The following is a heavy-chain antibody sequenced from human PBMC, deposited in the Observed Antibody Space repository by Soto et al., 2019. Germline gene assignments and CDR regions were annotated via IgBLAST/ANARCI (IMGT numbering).Heavy chain of an antibody. CDR3: AHKGTEDWPLDY. D-gene: IGHD3-9*01. CDR1: GFSLSTSGVG. J-gene: IGHJ4*02. CDR2: IYWDDSK. V-gene: IGHV2-5*02. Sequence: QITLKESGPTLVRPTQTLTLTCAFSGFSLSTSGVGVGWIRQPPGKALEWLAVIYWDDSKHYSPSLRSRLTITKAPSNNQVVLTMTNMDPMDPGTYYCAHKGTEDWPLDYWGQGTLVTVSS.